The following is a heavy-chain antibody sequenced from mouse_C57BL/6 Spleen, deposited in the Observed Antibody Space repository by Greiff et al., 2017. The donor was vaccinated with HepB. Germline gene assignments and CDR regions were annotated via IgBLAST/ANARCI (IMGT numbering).Heavy chain of an antibody. V-gene: IGHV1-82*01. J-gene: IGHJ4*01. CDR1: GYAFSSSW. CDR2: IYPGDGDT. Sequence: QVQLQQSGPELVKPGASVKISCKASGYAFSSSWMNWVKQRPGKGLEWIGRIYPGDGDTNYNGKFKGKATLNADKSSSTAYMQLSSLTSEDSAVYFCARSRGRPYAMDYWGQGTSVTVSS. CDR3: ARSRGRPYAMDY.